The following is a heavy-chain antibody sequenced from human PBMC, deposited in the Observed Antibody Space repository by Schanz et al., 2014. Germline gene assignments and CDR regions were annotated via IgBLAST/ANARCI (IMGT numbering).Heavy chain of an antibody. V-gene: IGHV3-33*06. CDR1: GFTFRGHA. Sequence: QVQLVESGGGVVQPGTSLRLSCAASGFTFRGHAMHWVRQAPGQGLEKVAVIWYDGNNKYYADSVKGRFTISRDNSKNILYLQMNSLRAEDTALYYCAKDPHKDYGGEPQTFDIWGQGTMVTVSS. J-gene: IGHJ3*02. CDR2: IWYDGNNK. CDR3: AKDPHKDYGGEPQTFDI. D-gene: IGHD4-17*01.